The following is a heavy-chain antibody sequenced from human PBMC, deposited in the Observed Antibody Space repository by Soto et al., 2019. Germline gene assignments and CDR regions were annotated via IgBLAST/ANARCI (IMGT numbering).Heavy chain of an antibody. V-gene: IGHV4-4*02. CDR1: SGSISSSNW. CDR3: ARVTEEANYDILTGYSNHFDY. D-gene: IGHD3-9*01. Sequence: PSETLSLTCAVSSGSISSSNWWSWVRQPPGKGLEWFGEIYHSGSTNYNPSLKSRVTISVDKSKNQFSLKLSSVTAADTAVYYCARVTEEANYDILTGYSNHFDYWGQGTLVTVSS. J-gene: IGHJ4*02. CDR2: IYHSGST.